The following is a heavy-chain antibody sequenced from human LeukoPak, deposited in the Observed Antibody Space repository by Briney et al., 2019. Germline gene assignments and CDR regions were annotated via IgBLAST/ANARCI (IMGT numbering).Heavy chain of an antibody. J-gene: IGHJ4*02. D-gene: IGHD6-19*01. Sequence: SETLSLTCTVSGGSISSYYWSWIRQPPGKGLEWIGYIYYSGSTNYNPSLKSRVTISVDTSKNQFSPKLSSVTAADTAVYYCARRGWGAVAGTWNYWGQGTLVTVSS. CDR3: ARRGWGAVAGTWNY. V-gene: IGHV4-59*08. CDR1: GGSISSYY. CDR2: IYYSGST.